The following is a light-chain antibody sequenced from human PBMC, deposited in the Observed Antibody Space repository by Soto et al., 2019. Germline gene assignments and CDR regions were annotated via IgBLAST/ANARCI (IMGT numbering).Light chain of an antibody. Sequence: QSVLTQPASVSGSPGQSITISCTGTSNDLGGHNHVSWYQRHPGKAPKFMIYEVSNRPSGVSNCLSGSKSGNSASLSISGLRAEDEADYYCNSFTSSNTGLFGGGTKVTVL. CDR1: SNDLGGHNH. V-gene: IGLV2-14*01. J-gene: IGLJ2*01. CDR3: NSFTSSNTGL. CDR2: EVS.